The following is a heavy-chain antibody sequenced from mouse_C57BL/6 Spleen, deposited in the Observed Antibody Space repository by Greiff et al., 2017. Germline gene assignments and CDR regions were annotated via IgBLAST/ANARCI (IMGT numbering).Heavy chain of an antibody. J-gene: IGHJ4*01. CDR3: AREPYYGSSYDAMDY. CDR1: GYTFTSYW. CDR2: INPSNGGT. D-gene: IGHD1-1*01. V-gene: IGHV1-53*01. Sequence: QVQLQQPGPELVKPGASVKLSCKASGYTFTSYWMHWVKQRPGQGLEWIGNINPSNGGTNYNEKFKSKATLTVDKSSSTAYMQLSSLTSEDSAVYYCAREPYYGSSYDAMDYWGQGTSVTVSS.